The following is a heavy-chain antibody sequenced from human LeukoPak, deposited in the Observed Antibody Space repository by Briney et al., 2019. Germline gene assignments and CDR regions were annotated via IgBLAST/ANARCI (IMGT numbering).Heavy chain of an antibody. J-gene: IGHJ4*02. CDR2: IRQDGRQK. Sequence: GGSLRLSCAGSRITFSDYWMKWVRQAPGKGLEWVASIRQDGRQKDYADSVKGRFTTSRDNAKKSMYLQMDSLRAEDTAVYYCATLPLRDSSGYHDFWGQGILVTVSS. D-gene: IGHD3-22*01. CDR3: ATLPLRDSSGYHDF. V-gene: IGHV3-7*01. CDR1: RITFSDYW.